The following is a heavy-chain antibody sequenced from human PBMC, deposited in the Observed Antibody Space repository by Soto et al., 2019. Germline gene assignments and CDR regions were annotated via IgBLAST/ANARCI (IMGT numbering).Heavy chain of an antibody. CDR1: GYSFSSSW. D-gene: IGHD2-8*01. J-gene: IGHJ5*01. V-gene: IGHV5-51*01. Sequence: GALKISCKGSGYSFSSSWIGWVRQMPGKGLEWMGIIYPGDSDTRYSPSFQGQVTISADKSISTAYLQWSSLKASDTAMYDCARVMYHNWFDFWGQGTLVTVSS. CDR2: IYPGDSDT. CDR3: ARVMYHNWFDF.